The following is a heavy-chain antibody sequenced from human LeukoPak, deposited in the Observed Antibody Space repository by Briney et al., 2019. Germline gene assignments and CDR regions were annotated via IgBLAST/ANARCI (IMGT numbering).Heavy chain of an antibody. CDR1: GFTFDDYA. V-gene: IGHV3-23*01. CDR2: ISVSGIT. CDR3: AKGFSVRGRFDP. J-gene: IGHJ5*02. D-gene: IGHD2-15*01. Sequence: GGSLRLSCAASGFTFDDYAMHWVRHAPGKGLEWVSGISVSGITVYADSVKGRLTISRDNSKNTLYLQMNNLRAEDTALYYCAKGFSVRGRFDPWGQGTQVTVSS.